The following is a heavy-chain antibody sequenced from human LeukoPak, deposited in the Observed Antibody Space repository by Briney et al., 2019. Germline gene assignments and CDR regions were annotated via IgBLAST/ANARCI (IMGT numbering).Heavy chain of an antibody. V-gene: IGHV1-46*01. D-gene: IGHD3-9*01. J-gene: IGHJ4*02. CDR2: INPSGGST. Sequence: GASVKVSCXASGYTFTSYYMHWVRQAPGQGLEWMGIINPSGGSTSCAQKFQGRVTMTRDTSTSTVYMELSSLRSEDTAVYYCARLGRPLRRLGAGPNILTGYDYWGQGTLVTVSS. CDR1: GYTFTSYY. CDR3: ARLGRPLRRLGAGPNILTGYDY.